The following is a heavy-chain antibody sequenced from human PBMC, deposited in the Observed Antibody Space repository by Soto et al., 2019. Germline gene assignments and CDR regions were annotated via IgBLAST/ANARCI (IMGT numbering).Heavy chain of an antibody. CDR2: IYHSGSA. J-gene: IGHJ4*02. CDR1: GDSITSSNW. V-gene: IGHV4-4*02. Sequence: QVQLQESGPGLVKPSETLSVTCEVSGDSITSSNWWSWVRQPPGKGLEWIGDIYHSGSANHNPSLKSRVPISVAKSKNQFSLELRSMTAADTAIYYCARELGAGSYYKSFDFWGQGTLVPVSS. CDR3: ARELGAGSYYKSFDF. D-gene: IGHD3-10*01.